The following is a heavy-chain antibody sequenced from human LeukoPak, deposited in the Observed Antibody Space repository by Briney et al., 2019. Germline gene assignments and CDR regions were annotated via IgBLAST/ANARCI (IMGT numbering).Heavy chain of an antibody. Sequence: GGSLRLSCAASGFTFSSYGMHWVRQAPGKGLEWVAVIWYDGSNKYYADSVKGRFTISRDNSKNTLYLQMNSLGAEDTAVYYCARDRYSSSWYLDYWGQGTLVTVSS. CDR1: GFTFSSYG. CDR3: ARDRYSSSWYLDY. V-gene: IGHV3-33*01. CDR2: IWYDGSNK. D-gene: IGHD6-13*01. J-gene: IGHJ4*02.